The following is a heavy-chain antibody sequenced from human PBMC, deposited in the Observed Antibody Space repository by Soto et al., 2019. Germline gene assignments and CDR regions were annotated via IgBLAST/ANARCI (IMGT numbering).Heavy chain of an antibody. CDR3: ERIMGIAAAGVFDY. CDR2: IDWDDDK. J-gene: IGHJ4*02. V-gene: IGHV2-70*01. Sequence: SGPTLVNPTQTLTLTCTFSGFSLSTSGMCVSWIRQPPGKALEWLALIDWDDDKYYSTSLKTRLTISKDTSKNQVVLTMTNMDPVDTATYSRERIMGIAAAGVFDYWVQGTLVTVSS. CDR1: GFSLSTSGMC. D-gene: IGHD6-13*01.